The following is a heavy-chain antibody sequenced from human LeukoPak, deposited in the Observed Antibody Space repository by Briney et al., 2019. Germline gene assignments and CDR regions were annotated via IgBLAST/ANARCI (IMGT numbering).Heavy chain of an antibody. V-gene: IGHV4-34*01. Sequence: PSETLSLTCAVYGGSFSGYYWSWIRQPPGKGLEWIGEINHSGSTNYNPSLKSRVTISVDTSKNQFSLKLSSVTAADTAVYYCARLRLTGYSFRNNDYWGQGTLVTVSS. J-gene: IGHJ4*02. CDR3: ARLRLTGYSFRNNDY. CDR1: GGSFSGYY. CDR2: INHSGST. D-gene: IGHD3-9*01.